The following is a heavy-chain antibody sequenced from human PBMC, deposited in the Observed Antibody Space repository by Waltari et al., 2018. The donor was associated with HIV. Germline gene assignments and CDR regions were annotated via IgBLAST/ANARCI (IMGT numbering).Heavy chain of an antibody. V-gene: IGHV4-38-2*01. Sequence: QVQLQESGPGLVKPSETLSLTCAVSGYSISSGFYWAWIRQPPGEGLVWMGNVYPSGATTYNPSLESRVSISLDSSANKFSLKLTSVTAADTAVYYCARYGSGTSFEYWGQGARVTVSS. CDR1: GYSISSGFY. CDR3: ARYGSGTSFEY. D-gene: IGHD3-10*01. CDR2: VYPSGAT. J-gene: IGHJ4*02.